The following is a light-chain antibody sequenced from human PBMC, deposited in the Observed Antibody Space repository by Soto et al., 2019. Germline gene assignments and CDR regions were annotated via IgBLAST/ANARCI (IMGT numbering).Light chain of an antibody. Sequence: EIVMTQSPATLSVSPGERATLSCRASQSVGSNLAWYQQKPGQAPRLLIYDASTRATGIPARFSGSGSGTEFTLTISSLQSEDFALYYCQQNNNWPLTFGGGTKVEIK. J-gene: IGKJ4*01. V-gene: IGKV3-15*01. CDR3: QQNNNWPLT. CDR2: DAS. CDR1: QSVGSN.